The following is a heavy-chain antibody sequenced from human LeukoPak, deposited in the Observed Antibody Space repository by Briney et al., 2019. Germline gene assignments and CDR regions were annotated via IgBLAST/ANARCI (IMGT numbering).Heavy chain of an antibody. J-gene: IGHJ6*03. D-gene: IGHD2-2*02. CDR3: ARGLMSGCSSTSCYRRGNYYYYYHMDV. CDR1: GGSFSGYY. Sequence: SETLSLTCAVYGGSFSGYYWSWIRQPPGKGLEWIGEINHSGSTNYNPSLKIRVTISVDTSKNQFSLKLSSVTAADTAVYYCARGLMSGCSSTSCYRRGNYYYYYHMDVWGKGTTVTVSS. V-gene: IGHV4-34*01. CDR2: INHSGST.